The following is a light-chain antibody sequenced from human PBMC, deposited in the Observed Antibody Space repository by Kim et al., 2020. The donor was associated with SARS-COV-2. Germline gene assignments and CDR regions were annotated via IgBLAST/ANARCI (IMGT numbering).Light chain of an antibody. V-gene: IGLV3-1*01. CDR2: QDS. CDR1: KLVDKY. CDR3: QAWDSSIVV. J-gene: IGLJ2*01. Sequence: VAPGQTASITCSGDKLVDKYACWYQQKTGQSPVLVIYQDSKRPSGIPERFSGSNSGNTATLTISGTQAMDEADYYCQAWDSSIVVFGGGTQLTVL.